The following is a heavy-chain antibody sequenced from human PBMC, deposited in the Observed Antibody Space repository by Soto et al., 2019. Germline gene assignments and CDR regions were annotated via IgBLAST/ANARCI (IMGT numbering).Heavy chain of an antibody. D-gene: IGHD2-21*02. CDR1: GGTFSSYT. CDR3: ARGDVVVTRDFYFYGMDV. Sequence: QVQLVQSGAEVKKPGSSVKVSCKASGGTFSSYTVSWVRQAPGQGLEWMGRIIPRPGIANYTQKFQGRVTITADKSTSIVYMELSSLRSEDTAVYYCARGDVVVTRDFYFYGMDVWGQGTTVTVSS. J-gene: IGHJ6*02. CDR2: IIPRPGIA. V-gene: IGHV1-69*02.